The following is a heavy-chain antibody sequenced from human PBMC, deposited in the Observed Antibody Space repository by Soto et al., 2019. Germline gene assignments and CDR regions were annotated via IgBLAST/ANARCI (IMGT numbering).Heavy chain of an antibody. Sequence: ASVKVSSKASGYTFTGYYMHWVRQAPGQGLEWMGWINPNSGGTNYAQKFQGWVTMTRDTSISTAYMELSRLRSDDTAVYYCARGGLGSRLPAAFDIWGQGTMVTVSS. V-gene: IGHV1-2*04. CDR3: ARGGLGSRLPAAFDI. J-gene: IGHJ3*02. CDR2: INPNSGGT. D-gene: IGHD4-17*01. CDR1: GYTFTGYY.